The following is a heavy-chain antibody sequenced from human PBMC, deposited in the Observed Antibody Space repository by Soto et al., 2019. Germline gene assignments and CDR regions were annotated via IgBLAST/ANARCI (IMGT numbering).Heavy chain of an antibody. Sequence: QVQLVQSGAEVKKAGSSVKVSCNVSGGTFNTFAISWVRQAPGQGLEWMGGIIPILGPAFYAQKFQGRVTITADKSTNAAYFELSSLRSEDTAVYYCARAAKRYFDYWGQGTLVTVSS. J-gene: IGHJ4*02. CDR2: IIPILGPA. V-gene: IGHV1-69*06. CDR3: ARAAKRYFDY. CDR1: GGTFNTFA.